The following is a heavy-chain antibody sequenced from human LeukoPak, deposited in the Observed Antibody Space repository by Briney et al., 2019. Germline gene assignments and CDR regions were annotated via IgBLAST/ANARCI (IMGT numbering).Heavy chain of an antibody. Sequence: ASVKVSCKASGYSFTAFYIHWVRQARGQGLEWMGWIHPRSGETNYAQKFQGRVTMTRDTSISTAYMDLSSLGSDDTAVYYCARDGEYGTGSYYRGCFDYWGQGNLVTVSS. J-gene: IGHJ4*02. CDR3: ARDGEYGTGSYYRGCFDY. CDR2: IHPRSGET. CDR1: GYSFTAFY. V-gene: IGHV1-2*02. D-gene: IGHD3-10*01.